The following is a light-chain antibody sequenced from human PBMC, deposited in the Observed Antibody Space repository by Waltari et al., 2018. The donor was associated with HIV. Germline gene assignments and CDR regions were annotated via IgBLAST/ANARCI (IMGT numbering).Light chain of an antibody. V-gene: IGKV3-15*01. Sequence: EIVMTQSPATLSVSPGERVALSCRARQSVGSALAWYQQKPGQVPRLLIYGASTRATGVPARFSGSGSETEFTLTISSLQSEDFAVYYCQQYNKWPLTFGGGTKVEIK. CDR1: QSVGSA. CDR3: QQYNKWPLT. CDR2: GAS. J-gene: IGKJ4*01.